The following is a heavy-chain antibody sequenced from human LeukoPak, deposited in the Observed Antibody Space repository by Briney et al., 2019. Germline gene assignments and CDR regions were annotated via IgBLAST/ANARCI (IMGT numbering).Heavy chain of an antibody. CDR3: ARDREATDYGDYYFDY. CDR1: GFTFSSYE. J-gene: IGHJ4*02. V-gene: IGHV3-48*03. Sequence: GGSLRLSCAASGFTFSSYEMNWVRQAPGKGLEWVSYISSSGSTIYYADSVKGRFTISRDNAKNSLYLQINSLRAEDTAVYYCARDREATDYGDYYFDYWGQGTLLTVSS. CDR2: ISSSGSTI. D-gene: IGHD4-17*01.